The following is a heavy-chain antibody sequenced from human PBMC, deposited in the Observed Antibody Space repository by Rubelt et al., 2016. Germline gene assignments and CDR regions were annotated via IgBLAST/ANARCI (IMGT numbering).Heavy chain of an antibody. V-gene: IGHV3-33*01. CDR1: GFTFSDYV. D-gene: IGHD3-10*02. Sequence: QVQLVESGGGVVQPGRSLRLSCAASGFTFSDYVMHWVRQAPGKGLAWVAVIWNDGNNTYYADSVKGRFTISRDNSKNTLYLQMDSLRAEDTAVYYCARGYGSIMFGPEWWGQGTLVTVSS. J-gene: IGHJ4*02. CDR2: IWNDGNNT. CDR3: ARGYGSIMFGPEW.